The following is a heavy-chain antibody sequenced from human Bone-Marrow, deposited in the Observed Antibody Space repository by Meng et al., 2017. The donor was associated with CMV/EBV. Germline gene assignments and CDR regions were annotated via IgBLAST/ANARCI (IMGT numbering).Heavy chain of an antibody. CDR1: GFTFGSHV. V-gene: IGHV3-30-3*01. CDR2: ISQDGNNK. Sequence: GESLKISCAASGFTFGSHVMHWVRQAPGKGLDWVAVISQDGNNKYYADSVKGRFTISRDNSHNTLYVHMSSLKNEDTALYYCARESLYSYTFDIWGQGTMVTVSS. J-gene: IGHJ3*02. CDR3: ARESLYSYTFDI. D-gene: IGHD2-21*01.